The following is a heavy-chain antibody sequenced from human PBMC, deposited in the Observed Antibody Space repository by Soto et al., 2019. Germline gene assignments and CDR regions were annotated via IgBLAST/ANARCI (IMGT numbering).Heavy chain of an antibody. CDR1: GFTFIYYS. J-gene: IGHJ4*02. CDR2: ISSGSSAI. Sequence: GCLRRPCSASGFTFIYYSMNGVRQAPGKGLEWVAYISSGSSAIYYADSVKGRFTISRDNVKNSLYLQMNSLRDEDTAVYYCARDTPFDYWGQGAPVTVSS. V-gene: IGHV3-48*02. CDR3: ARDTPFDY.